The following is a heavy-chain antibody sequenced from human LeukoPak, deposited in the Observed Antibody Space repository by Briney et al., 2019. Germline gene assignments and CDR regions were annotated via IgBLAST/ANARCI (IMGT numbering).Heavy chain of an antibody. CDR2: IFPGDSDT. J-gene: IGHJ1*01. V-gene: IGHV5-51*01. D-gene: IGHD2-15*01. Sequence: PGESLKISCKGSGYSFTSYWIGWVRQMPGKGLEWMGFIFPGDSDTRYSPSFQGQVTISADKSISTAYLQWSSLEASDTAMYYCARRGYCSGGSCSAEYFQHWGQGTLVTVSS. CDR3: ARRGYCSGGSCSAEYFQH. CDR1: GYSFTSYW.